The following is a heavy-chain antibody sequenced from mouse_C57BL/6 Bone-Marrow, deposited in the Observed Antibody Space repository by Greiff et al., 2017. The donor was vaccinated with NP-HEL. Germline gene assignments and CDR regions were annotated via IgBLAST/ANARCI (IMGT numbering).Heavy chain of an antibody. CDR1: GFTFSDYY. D-gene: IGHD2-5*01. CDR3: ARHVGGAYSNYVAWFAY. Sequence: EVHLVESGGGLVQPGGSLKLSCAASGFTFSDYYMYWVRQTPEKRLAWVAYISNGGGSTYYPDTVKGRFTISRDNAKNTLYLQMSRLKSEDTAMYYCARHVGGAYSNYVAWFAYWGQGTLVTVSA. J-gene: IGHJ3*01. V-gene: IGHV5-12*01. CDR2: ISNGGGST.